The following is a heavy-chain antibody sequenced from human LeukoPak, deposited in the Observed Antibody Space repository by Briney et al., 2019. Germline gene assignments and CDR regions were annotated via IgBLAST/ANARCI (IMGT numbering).Heavy chain of an antibody. CDR2: IVVGSGNT. D-gene: IGHD2-21*02. Sequence: EASVKVSCKASGFIFTSSAVQWVRQARGQRLEWIGWIVVGSGNTNYAQKFQERVTITRDMSTSTVYMELSSLRSEDTAVYYCAADHGAYCGGDCYSYWGQGTLVTVSS. V-gene: IGHV1-58*01. J-gene: IGHJ4*02. CDR1: GFIFTSSA. CDR3: AADHGAYCGGDCYSY.